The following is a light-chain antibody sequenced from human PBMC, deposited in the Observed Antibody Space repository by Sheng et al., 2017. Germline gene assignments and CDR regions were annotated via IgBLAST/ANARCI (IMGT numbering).Light chain of an antibody. CDR1: QSISTN. V-gene: IGKV3-15*01. CDR2: GAS. CDR3: QQYNDWPMYT. J-gene: IGKJ2*01. Sequence: EIVMTQSPATLSVSPGEGATLSCRASQSISTNLAWYQQKPGQAPRLLIFGASSRGAGIPARFSGSGSGTEFTLTINSLQSEDFAVYYCQQYNDWPMYTFGQGTKLEIK.